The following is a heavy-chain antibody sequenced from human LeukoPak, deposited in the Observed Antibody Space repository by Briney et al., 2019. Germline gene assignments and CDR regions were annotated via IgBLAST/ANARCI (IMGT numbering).Heavy chain of an antibody. CDR1: GFTFSGSA. V-gene: IGHV3-73*01. Sequence: PGGSLKLSCAASGFTFSGSAMHWVRQASGKGLERVGRIRSKANSYATAYAASVKGRFTISRGDSKNTAYLQMNSLKTEDTAVYYCTRPFYCSSTSCYEDYWGQGTLVTVSS. CDR2: IRSKANSYAT. D-gene: IGHD2-2*01. CDR3: TRPFYCSSTSCYEDY. J-gene: IGHJ4*02.